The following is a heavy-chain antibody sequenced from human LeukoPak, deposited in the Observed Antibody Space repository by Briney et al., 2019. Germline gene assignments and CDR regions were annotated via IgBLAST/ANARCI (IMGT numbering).Heavy chain of an antibody. V-gene: IGHV4-59*01. J-gene: IGHJ4*02. CDR2: IYYSGTT. CDR3: ARRTCSGNNCYLYHFDN. D-gene: IGHD2-15*01. Sequence: SETLSLTCTVSGGSISGYYWSWVRQPPGKGLEWIGGIYYSGTTNYNPSLKSRVTLSVDASKNQFSLKLSSVTAADTAVYYCARRTCSGNNCYLYHFDNWGQGALVTVSP. CDR1: GGSISGYY.